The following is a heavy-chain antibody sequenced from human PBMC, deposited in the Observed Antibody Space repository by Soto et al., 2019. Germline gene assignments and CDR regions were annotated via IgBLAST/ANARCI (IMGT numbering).Heavy chain of an antibody. CDR2: IIPIFGTA. CDR3: ARSVARQLAGLGGFDY. D-gene: IGHD6-6*01. Sequence: GASVKVSCKASGGTFSSYAISWVRQAPGQGLEWMGGIIPIFGTANYAQKFQGRVTITADESTSTAYMELSSLRSEDTAVYYCARSVARQLAGLGGFDYWGQGTLVTVSS. J-gene: IGHJ4*02. V-gene: IGHV1-69*13. CDR1: GGTFSSYA.